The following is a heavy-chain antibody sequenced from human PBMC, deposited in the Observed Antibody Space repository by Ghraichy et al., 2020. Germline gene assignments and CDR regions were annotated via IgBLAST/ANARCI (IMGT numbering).Heavy chain of an antibody. D-gene: IGHD1-1*01. CDR3: ARSGTANSHDNWFDP. CDR1: GFTFSSYS. CDR2: VSFSSSII. V-gene: IGHV3-48*04. J-gene: IGHJ5*02. Sequence: GESLNISCAASGFTFSSYSMSWVRQAPGKGLEWVSYVSFSSSIIHYANSVKGRFTISRDNAKNSLYLQMDSLRAEDMAVYYCARSGTANSHDNWFDPWGQGALVTVSS.